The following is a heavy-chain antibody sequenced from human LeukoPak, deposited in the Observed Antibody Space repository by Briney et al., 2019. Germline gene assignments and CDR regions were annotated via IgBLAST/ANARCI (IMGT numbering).Heavy chain of an antibody. J-gene: IGHJ4*02. CDR3: ARGPIYYDYVWGSYRHGVDFDY. CDR1: GFTFSSYG. Sequence: GGSLRLSCAASGFTFSSYGMHWVRQAPGKGLEWVSSISSSSSYIYYAGSVKGRFTISRDNAKNSLYLQMNSLGAEDTAVYYCARGPIYYDYVWGSYRHGVDFDYWGQGTLVTVSS. D-gene: IGHD3-16*02. V-gene: IGHV3-21*01. CDR2: ISSSSSYI.